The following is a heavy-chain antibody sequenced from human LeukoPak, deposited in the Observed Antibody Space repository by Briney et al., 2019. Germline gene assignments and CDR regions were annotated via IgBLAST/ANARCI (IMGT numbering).Heavy chain of an antibody. J-gene: IGHJ4*02. Sequence: PGGSLRLPCAASGFTFTNAWMSWVRQAPGKGLEWVGRIKSKGDGETIDNAAPVKGRFTMSRDDSKATLYLQMNSLKAEDTAVYYCTTDLGLTMIRGVIVYWGQGALVTVSS. CDR3: TTDLGLTMIRGVIVY. V-gene: IGHV3-15*01. CDR2: IKSKGDGETI. CDR1: GFTFTNAW. D-gene: IGHD3-10*01.